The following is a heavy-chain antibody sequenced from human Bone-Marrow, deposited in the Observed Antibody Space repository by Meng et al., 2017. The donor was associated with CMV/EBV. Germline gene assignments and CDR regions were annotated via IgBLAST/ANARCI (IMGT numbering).Heavy chain of an antibody. V-gene: IGHV3-21*01. CDR2: ISSSSSYI. CDR1: GFTFSSYS. J-gene: IGHJ4*02. D-gene: IGHD3-22*01. Sequence: GELGGSGGGRVKPGGSLRFSCAASGFTFSSYSMNWVRQAPGKGLEWVSSISSSSSYIYYADSVKGRFTISRDNAKNSLYLQMNSLRAEDTAVYYCARDRPYDSSGYFFDYWGQGTLVTVSS. CDR3: ARDRPYDSSGYFFDY.